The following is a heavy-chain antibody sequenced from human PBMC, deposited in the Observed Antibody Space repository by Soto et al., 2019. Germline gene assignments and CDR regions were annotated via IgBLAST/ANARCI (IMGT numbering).Heavy chain of an antibody. CDR3: AKVMFAVAGKGYYYGMDV. D-gene: IGHD6-19*01. J-gene: IGHJ6*02. Sequence: PGGSLRLSCAASGFTFSSYAMSWVRQAPGKGLEWVSAISGSGGSTYYADSVKGRFTISRDNSKNTLYLQMNSLRAEDTAVYYCAKVMFAVAGKGYYYGMDVWGQGTTVTVS. CDR2: ISGSGGST. V-gene: IGHV3-23*01. CDR1: GFTFSSYA.